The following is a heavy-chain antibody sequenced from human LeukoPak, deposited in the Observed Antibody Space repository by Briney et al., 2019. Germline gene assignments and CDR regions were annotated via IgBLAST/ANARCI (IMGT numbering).Heavy chain of an antibody. Sequence: GGSLRLSCAVSGFNFSTYWIHWVRQAPGKGPVWVSLINSDGSATTYGDSAKGRFTVSRDNDKNTVFLEMNSLKVEDTAVYYCARGTAVTAGIDYWAREPWSPTPQ. D-gene: IGHD6-13*01. CDR3: ARGTAVTAGIDY. CDR2: INSDGSAT. V-gene: IGHV3-74*03. J-gene: IGHJ4*02. CDR1: GFNFSTYW.